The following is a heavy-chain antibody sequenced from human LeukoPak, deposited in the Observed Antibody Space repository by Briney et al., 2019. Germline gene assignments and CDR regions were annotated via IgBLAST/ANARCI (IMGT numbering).Heavy chain of an antibody. V-gene: IGHV3-33*01. D-gene: IGHD3-16*02. CDR3: ARELYDYVWGSYRAHDAFDI. CDR1: GFLPSSYG. Sequence: PGGCLGLLYGASGFLPSSYGMQGATSPPARGWEGGAVIWYVGSNKNYADAAKGRFTTSRDNSKNTLYLQMNSLTAEDTAVYYCARELYDYVWGSYRAHDAFDIWGQGTMVTVSS. CDR2: IWYVGSNK. J-gene: IGHJ3*02.